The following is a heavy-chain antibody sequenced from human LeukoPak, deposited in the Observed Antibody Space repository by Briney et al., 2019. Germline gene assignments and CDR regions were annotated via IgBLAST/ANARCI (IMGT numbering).Heavy chain of an antibody. J-gene: IGHJ4*02. Sequence: PGGSLRLSCAASGFTFSTYEMTWVRQSPGKGLEWVSYISSSGSTIYYADSVKGRFTISRDNARNSLYLQMNSLRAEDTAVYYCAKTGDSVIVVVITKGYYFDYWGQGTLVTVSS. CDR2: ISSSGSTI. V-gene: IGHV3-48*03. D-gene: IGHD3-22*01. CDR1: GFTFSTYE. CDR3: AKTGDSVIVVVITKGYYFDY.